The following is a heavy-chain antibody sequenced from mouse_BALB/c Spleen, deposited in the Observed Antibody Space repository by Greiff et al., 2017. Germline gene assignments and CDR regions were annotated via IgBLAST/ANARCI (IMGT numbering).Heavy chain of an antibody. CDR2: IYPGNSDT. CDR1: GYSFTSYW. D-gene: IGHD1-1*01. Sequence: EVQLQQSGTVLARPGASVKMSCKASGYSFTSYWMHWVKQRPGQGLEWIGAIYPGNSDTSYNQKFKGKAKLTAVTSASTAYMELSSLTNEDSAVYYCTRPYYYGSSYGYFDVWGAGTTVTVSS. CDR3: TRPYYYGSSYGYFDV. J-gene: IGHJ1*01. V-gene: IGHV1-5*01.